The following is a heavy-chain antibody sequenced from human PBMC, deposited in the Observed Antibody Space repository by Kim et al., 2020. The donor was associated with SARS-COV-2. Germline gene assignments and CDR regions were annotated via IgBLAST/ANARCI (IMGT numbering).Heavy chain of an antibody. V-gene: IGHV4-34*01. CDR3: ARGGGSYYDWFDP. J-gene: IGHJ5*02. CDR2: INHSGST. D-gene: IGHD1-26*01. Sequence: SETLSLTCAVYGGSFSGYYWSWIRQPPGKGLEWIGEINHSGSTNYNPSLKSRVTISVDTSKNQFSLKLSSVTAADTAVYYCARGGGSYYDWFDPWGQGTL. CDR1: GGSFSGYY.